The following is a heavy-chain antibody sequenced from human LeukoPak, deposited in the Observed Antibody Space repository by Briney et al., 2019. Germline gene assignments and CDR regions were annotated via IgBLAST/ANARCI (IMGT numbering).Heavy chain of an antibody. CDR3: ARDGPVVRGVSLGAFDM. Sequence: GGSLRLSCEASGITFSANWMSWVRRAPGKGLEWVANIKQDGSEKYYVDSVRGRFTISRDNAKSSLHLQLNSLRVEDTAVYYCARDGPVVRGVSLGAFDMWGQGTVVTVSS. CDR2: IKQDGSEK. J-gene: IGHJ3*02. CDR1: GITFSANW. D-gene: IGHD3-10*01. V-gene: IGHV3-7*01.